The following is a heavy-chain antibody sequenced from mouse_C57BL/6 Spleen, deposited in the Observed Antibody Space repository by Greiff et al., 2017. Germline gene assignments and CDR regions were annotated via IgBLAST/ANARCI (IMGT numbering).Heavy chain of an antibody. Sequence: QVQLKQSGPELVKPGASVKISCKASGYAFSSSWMNWVKQRPGKGLEWIGRIYPGDGDTNYNGKFKGKATLTADKSSSTAYMQLSSLTSEDSAVYFCAREEVTASYWYFDVWGTGTTVTVSS. J-gene: IGHJ1*03. V-gene: IGHV1-82*01. D-gene: IGHD2-2*01. CDR2: IYPGDGDT. CDR1: GYAFSSSW. CDR3: AREEVTASYWYFDV.